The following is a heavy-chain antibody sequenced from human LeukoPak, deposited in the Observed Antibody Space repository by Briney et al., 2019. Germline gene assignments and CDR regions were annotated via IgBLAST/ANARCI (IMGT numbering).Heavy chain of an antibody. Sequence: GGSLRLSCAASGFTFDDYAMRWVRQAPGKGLEWVSGISWNSGSIGYADSVKGRFTISRDNAKNSLYLQMNSLRAEDTALYYCAKDTPYWRSGYYFDYWGQGTLVTVSS. CDR1: GFTFDDYA. D-gene: IGHD3-3*01. V-gene: IGHV3-9*01. J-gene: IGHJ4*02. CDR2: ISWNSGSI. CDR3: AKDTPYWRSGYYFDY.